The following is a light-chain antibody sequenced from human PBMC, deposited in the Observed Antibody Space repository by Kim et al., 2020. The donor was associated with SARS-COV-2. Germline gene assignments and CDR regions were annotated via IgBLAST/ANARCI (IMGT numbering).Light chain of an antibody. Sequence: APINCMSSQGVLYSSNNKNYLSWYQQKPGQPPKLLIYWASTRESGVPDRFSGSGSGTDFTLTISSLQAEDVAVYYCQQYYSVPFTFGGGTKVDIK. V-gene: IGKV4-1*01. CDR1: QGVLYSSNNKNY. CDR2: WAS. CDR3: QQYYSVPFT. J-gene: IGKJ4*01.